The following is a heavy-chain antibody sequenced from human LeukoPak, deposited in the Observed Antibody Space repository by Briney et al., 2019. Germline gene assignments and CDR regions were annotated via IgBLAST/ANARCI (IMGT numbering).Heavy chain of an antibody. Sequence: SETLSLTCADYGGSFSGYYWSWIRRPPGKGLEWIGEINHSGSTNYNPSLKSRVTISVDTSKNQFSLKLSSVTAADTAVYYCARVPYSGSHYRRLRFDPWGQGTLVTVSS. V-gene: IGHV4-34*01. CDR1: GGSFSGYY. CDR3: ARVPYSGSHYRRLRFDP. J-gene: IGHJ5*02. D-gene: IGHD1-26*01. CDR2: INHSGST.